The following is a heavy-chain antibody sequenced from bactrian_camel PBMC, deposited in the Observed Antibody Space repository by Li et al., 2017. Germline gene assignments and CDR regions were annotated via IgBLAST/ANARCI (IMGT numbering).Heavy chain of an antibody. CDR2: ISSDGIT. CDR1: GYDKPNYC. J-gene: IGHJ4*01. V-gene: IGHV3S53*01. Sequence: HVQLVESGGGSVQAGGSLRLSCEGTGYDKPNYCMGWYRQAPGKEREGVAVISSDGITYYANSVKGRFTISRDNAKNTVYLQMNSLKSEDTALYYCATALAGWGQGTQVTVS. CDR3: ATALAG. D-gene: IGHD3*01.